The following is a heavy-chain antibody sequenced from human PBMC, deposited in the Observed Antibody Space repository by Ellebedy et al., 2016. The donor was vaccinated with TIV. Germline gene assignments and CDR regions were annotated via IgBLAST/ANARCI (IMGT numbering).Heavy chain of an antibody. V-gene: IGHV3-7*01. CDR1: GFTFSTLW. CDR3: ARDGGSGSYWEGFDY. J-gene: IGHJ4*02. CDR2: TKKDGSEK. D-gene: IGHD3-10*01. Sequence: GESLKISCAASGFTFSTLWISWLRQAPGKGLEWVATTKKDGSEKYYVDSVKGRFTISRDNARNSLYLQMSSLRVEDTAVYYCARDGGSGSYWEGFDYWGQGTLVTVSS.